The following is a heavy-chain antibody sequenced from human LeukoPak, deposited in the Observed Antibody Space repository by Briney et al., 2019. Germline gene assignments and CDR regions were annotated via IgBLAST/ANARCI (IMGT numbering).Heavy chain of an antibody. CDR3: ARDTPGCSSTSCPLDY. CDR1: GGSISRYY. J-gene: IGHJ4*02. D-gene: IGHD2-2*01. Sequence: SETLSLTCTVSGGSISRYYWSWIRQPAGKGLEWNGRIYTSGSTNYNPSLKSRVTMSVDTSKNQFSLKLSSVTAADTAVYYCARDTPGCSSTSCPLDYWGQGTLVTVSS. V-gene: IGHV4-4*07. CDR2: IYTSGST.